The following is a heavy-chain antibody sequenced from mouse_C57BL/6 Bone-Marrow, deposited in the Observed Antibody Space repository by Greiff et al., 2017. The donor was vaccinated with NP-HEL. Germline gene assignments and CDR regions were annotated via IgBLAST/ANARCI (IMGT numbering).Heavy chain of an antibody. CDR3: AREFPYYYGSSYGYVDV. Sequence: VQLQQSGAELVRPGTSVKVSCKASGYAFTNYLIEWVKQRPGQGLEWIGVINPGSGGTNYNEKFKGKATLTADKSSSTAYMQLSSLTSEDSAVYFCAREFPYYYGSSYGYVDVWGTGTTVTVSS. D-gene: IGHD1-1*01. CDR2: INPGSGGT. CDR1: GYAFTNYL. V-gene: IGHV1-54*01. J-gene: IGHJ1*03.